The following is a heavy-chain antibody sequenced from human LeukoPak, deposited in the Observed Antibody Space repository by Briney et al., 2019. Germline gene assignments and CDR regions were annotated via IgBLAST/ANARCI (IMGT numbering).Heavy chain of an antibody. D-gene: IGHD3-9*01. CDR1: GYPFNNYD. CDR3: ARAPRNVLRYFDWFASHAFDI. Sequence: GASVKVSCKASGYPFNNYDINWVRQATGQGLEWMGWMNPHSGKTGYAQNFQGRVTMTREHSIRPAYMELSSLRSEDTAVYYCARAPRNVLRYFDWFASHAFDIWGQGTMVTVSS. V-gene: IGHV1-8*01. J-gene: IGHJ3*02. CDR2: MNPHSGKT.